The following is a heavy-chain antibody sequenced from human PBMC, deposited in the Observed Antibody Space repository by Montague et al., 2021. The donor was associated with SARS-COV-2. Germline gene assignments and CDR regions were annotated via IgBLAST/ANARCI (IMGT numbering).Heavy chain of an antibody. CDR3: ARWDPQTLTLIGLRGKSASDY. Sequence: SETLSLICAVYGGSFSGYYWTWIRQSPGKGLEWIAEINHSGTTNYNFNPSLRSRVTISVDTSKSQFSLKLSSVIAADTGVYYCARWDPQTLTLIGLRGKSASDYWGQGTLVTVPS. CDR1: GGSFSGYY. V-gene: IGHV4-34*01. CDR2: INHSGTT. J-gene: IGHJ4*02. D-gene: IGHD4-23*01.